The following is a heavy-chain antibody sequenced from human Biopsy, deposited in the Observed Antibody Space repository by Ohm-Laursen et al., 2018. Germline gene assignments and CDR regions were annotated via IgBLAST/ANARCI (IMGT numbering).Heavy chain of an antibody. Sequence: SLRLSCAASGFSVSSYDMNWVRQAPGKGLEWISYISETSSHIYDADSVRGRFTVARDIAKNSLYLQLNSLRVEDTAVYYCARDSSRRAREGGMAVGGQGTTVTASS. CDR2: ISETSSHI. D-gene: IGHD6-6*01. J-gene: IGHJ6*02. CDR3: ARDSSRRAREGGMAV. CDR1: GFSVSSYD. V-gene: IGHV3-21*01.